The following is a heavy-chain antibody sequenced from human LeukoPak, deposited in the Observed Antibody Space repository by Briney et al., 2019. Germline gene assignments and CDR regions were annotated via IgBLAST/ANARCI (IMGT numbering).Heavy chain of an antibody. CDR1: GSLFTTYW. J-gene: IGHJ4*02. V-gene: IGHV5-51*01. CDR3: ARRGGR. CDR2: IYPGDSDT. D-gene: IGHD3-10*01. Sequence: GGSLQISCKASGSLFTTYWISWVRQLPGKGLEGMGIIYPGDSDTRYSPSFQGKVTISADKSSSTAYLQWRSLKAADTGMYYCARRGGRWGQGTLVTVSS.